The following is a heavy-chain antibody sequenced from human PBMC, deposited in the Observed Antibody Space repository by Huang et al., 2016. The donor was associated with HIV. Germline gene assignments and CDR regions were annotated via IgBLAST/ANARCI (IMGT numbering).Heavy chain of an antibody. J-gene: IGHJ5*02. D-gene: IGHD1-26*01. CDR1: GYTFTRYD. Sequence: QVQLVQSGAEVKKPGASVKVSCKASGYTFTRYDINWMRQAPGQGLEWMGWMNGNRGNTGYAQNFQGRLTLTRDTSIGAAYMELSSLEPADTAVYYCARGGGSHWLGRFDPWGQGTLVTVFS. V-gene: IGHV1-8*03. CDR2: MNGNRGNT. CDR3: ARGGGSHWLGRFDP.